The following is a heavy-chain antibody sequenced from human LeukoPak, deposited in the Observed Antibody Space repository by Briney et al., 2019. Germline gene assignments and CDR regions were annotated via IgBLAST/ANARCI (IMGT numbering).Heavy chain of an antibody. D-gene: IGHD2-2*02. CDR1: GGSISSSSYY. V-gene: IGHV4-39*01. CDR2: IYYSGGT. CDR3: ARRPSSTSCYKRACGAFDI. J-gene: IGHJ3*02. Sequence: SETLSLTCTVSGGSISSSSYYWGWIRQPPGKGLEWIGSIYYSGGTYYNPSLKSRVTISVDTSKNQFSLKLSSVTAADTAVYYCARRPSSTSCYKRACGAFDIWGQGTMVTVSS.